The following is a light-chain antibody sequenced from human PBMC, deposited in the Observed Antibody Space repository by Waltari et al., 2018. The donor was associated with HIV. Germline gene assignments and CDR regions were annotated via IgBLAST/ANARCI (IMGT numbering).Light chain of an antibody. V-gene: IGLV2-14*01. CDR2: EVN. Sequence: QSALTQTPSVSRSRGQYPTIPCTGTSSYIAASKPVSWYQHHPAKDPKLMIYEVNSRPSGISSRFSGSKSGNTASLTISGLQAEDEADYYCCSYAGTYIVFGTGTEVTVL. J-gene: IGLJ1*01. CDR1: SSYIAASKP. CDR3: CSYAGTYIV.